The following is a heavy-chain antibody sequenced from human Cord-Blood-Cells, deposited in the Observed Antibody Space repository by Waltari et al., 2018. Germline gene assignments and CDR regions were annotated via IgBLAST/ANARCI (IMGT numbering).Heavy chain of an antibody. Sequence: QVQLQESGPGLVKPSETLSLTCAVSGYSTRSGSYWGWLRQPPGKGLAWIGSIYHSGSTYYNPSLKSRVTISVDTSKNQFSLKLSSVTAADTAVYYCARSGKNYDFWSGYYYWGQGTLVTVSS. CDR2: IYHSGST. D-gene: IGHD3-3*01. CDR1: GYSTRSGSY. V-gene: IGHV4-38-2*01. J-gene: IGHJ4*02. CDR3: ARSGKNYDFWSGYYY.